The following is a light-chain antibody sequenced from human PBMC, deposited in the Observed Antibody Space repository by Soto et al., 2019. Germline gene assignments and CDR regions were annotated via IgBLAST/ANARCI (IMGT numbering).Light chain of an antibody. J-gene: IGKJ1*01. CDR2: KAS. V-gene: IGKV1-5*03. CDR1: QSLNSW. CDR3: QQYNSYSLT. Sequence: DIQMTQSPSTLSASVGDRVTITCRASQSLNSWLAWYQQKPGKAPKLLIYKASSLESGVQSRFSGSGSGTEFTLTISSLQPDDFATYYCQQYNSYSLTFGQGTKVEIK.